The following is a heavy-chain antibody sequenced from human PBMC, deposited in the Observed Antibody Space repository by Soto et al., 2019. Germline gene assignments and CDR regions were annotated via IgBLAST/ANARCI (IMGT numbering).Heavy chain of an antibody. V-gene: IGHV3-23*01. CDR3: AKDRWVVPEDHDSVDI. CDR2: ISGSGCST. Sequence: EVQLLESGGGLVQPGGSLRLSCAASGFTFSSYAMSWVRQAPGKGLEWVSAISGSGCSTYYADSVKGRFTISRDNSKNTLYLQMNSLRAEDSAVYYCAKDRWVVPEDHDSVDIWGQGTRVTVSS. D-gene: IGHD2-2*01. J-gene: IGHJ3*02. CDR1: GFTFSSYA.